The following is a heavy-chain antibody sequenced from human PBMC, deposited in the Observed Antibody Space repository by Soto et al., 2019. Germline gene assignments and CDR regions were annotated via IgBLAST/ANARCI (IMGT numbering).Heavy chain of an antibody. CDR3: ARDWQNCGSSSCYSWYFDL. Sequence: QIRLVQSGVEVKKPGDSVKVSCEASGYTFSSYGISWVRQAPGQGLEWMGWISPYNGHTNYAQNLQGRVTMTTDTSTSTAYMELRSLRSDDTAVYYCARDWQNCGSSSCYSWYFDLWGRGTLVTVSS. V-gene: IGHV1-18*01. CDR2: ISPYNGHT. D-gene: IGHD2-2*02. J-gene: IGHJ2*01. CDR1: GYTFSSYG.